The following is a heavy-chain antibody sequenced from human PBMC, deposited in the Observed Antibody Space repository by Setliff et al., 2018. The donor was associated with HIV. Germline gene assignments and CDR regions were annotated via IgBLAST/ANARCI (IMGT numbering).Heavy chain of an antibody. CDR3: ARGPLWYYYYMDV. CDR1: GFTFSSYA. J-gene: IGHJ6*03. V-gene: IGHV3-23*01. Sequence: GGSLRLSCAASGFTFSSYAMSWVRQAPGKGLECVSIISGSGDATYYADSVKGRFTISRDNSRNTLYLLMNSLRTGDTAVYYCARGPLWYYYYMDVWGKGTTVTVSS. CDR2: ISGSGDAT. D-gene: IGHD3-16*01.